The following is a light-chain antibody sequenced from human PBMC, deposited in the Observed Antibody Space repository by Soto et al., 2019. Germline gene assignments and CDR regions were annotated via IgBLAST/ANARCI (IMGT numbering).Light chain of an antibody. CDR3: QQSFSTPRLT. V-gene: IGKV1-39*01. CDR1: QSISSY. Sequence: DIQMTQSPSSLSASVGDRVTITCRASQSISSYLNWYQQKPGKAPNLLIYAASSLQTGVPSRFSGSGSGTDFTLTISSLQREDFATYYGQQSFSTPRLTFGGGTKVEIK. J-gene: IGKJ4*01. CDR2: AAS.